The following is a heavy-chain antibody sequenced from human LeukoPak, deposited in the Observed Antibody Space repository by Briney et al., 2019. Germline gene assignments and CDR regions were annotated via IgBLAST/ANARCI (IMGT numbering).Heavy chain of an antibody. CDR3: ARNLRPDFDY. J-gene: IGHJ4*02. V-gene: IGHV6-1*01. Sequence: SQTLSLTCAISGDSVSSSSSAWSWIRQSPSRGLEWLGRAYYRSKWPIDYAESVKSRITINPDTSKNEFSLQLNSMTPEDTAVYYCARNLRPDFDYWGQGTLVTVSS. CDR2: AYYRSKWPI. CDR1: GDSVSSSSSA.